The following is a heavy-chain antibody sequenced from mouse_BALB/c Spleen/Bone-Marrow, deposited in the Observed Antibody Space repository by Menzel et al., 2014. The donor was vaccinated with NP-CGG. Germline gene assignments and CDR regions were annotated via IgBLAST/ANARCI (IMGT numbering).Heavy chain of an antibody. V-gene: IGHV5-9-3*01. J-gene: IGHJ2*01. Sequence: DVKLQESGGGLVKPGGSLKLSRAASGFTFSSYAMSWVRQTPEKRLEWVATISSGGSYTYYPDSVKGRFTISRDNAKNTLYLQMSSLRSEDTAMYYCARHGITRLLDYWGQGTTLTVSS. CDR2: ISSGGSYT. CDR3: ARHGITRLLDY. CDR1: GFTFSSYA. D-gene: IGHD2-4*01.